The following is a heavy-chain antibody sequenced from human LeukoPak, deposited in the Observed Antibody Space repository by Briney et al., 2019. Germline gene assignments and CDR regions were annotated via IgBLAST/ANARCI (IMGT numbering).Heavy chain of an antibody. CDR1: GYTFTVYY. CDR3: ATRTIFPYYYYMDV. Sequence: ASVKVSCKASGYTFTVYYMHWVRQAPGQGLEWMGRINPNSGGTNYAQKFQGRVTMTRDTSISTAYMELSRLRSDDTAVYYCATRTIFPYYYYMDVWGKGTTVTVSS. J-gene: IGHJ6*03. CDR2: INPNSGGT. D-gene: IGHD1-14*01. V-gene: IGHV1-2*06.